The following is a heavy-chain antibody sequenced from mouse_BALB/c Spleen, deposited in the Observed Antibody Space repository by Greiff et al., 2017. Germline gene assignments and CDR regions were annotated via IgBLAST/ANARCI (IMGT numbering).Heavy chain of an antibody. D-gene: IGHD3-2*01. CDR1: GYTFTSYW. Sequence: QVQLQQSGAELAKPGASVKMSCKASGYTFTSYWMHWVKQRPGQGLEWIGYINPSTGYTEYNQKFKDKATLTADKSSSTAYMQLSSLTSEDSAVYYCAREETARAAGFAYWGQGTLVTVSA. J-gene: IGHJ3*01. CDR2: INPSTGYT. V-gene: IGHV1-7*01. CDR3: AREETARAAGFAY.